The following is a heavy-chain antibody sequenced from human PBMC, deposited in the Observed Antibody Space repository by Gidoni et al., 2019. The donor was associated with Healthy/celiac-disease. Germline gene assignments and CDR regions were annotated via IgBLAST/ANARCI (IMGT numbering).Heavy chain of an antibody. CDR2: IKSKTDGGTT. Sequence: EVQLVESGGGLVKPGGSLRLSCAASGFTFSTAWMSWVRQAPGKGLEWVGRIKSKTDGGTTDYAAPVKGRFTISRDDSKNTLYLQMNSLKTEDTAVYYCTTDAPLPVYPNYWGQGTLVTVSS. CDR1: GFTFSTAW. CDR3: TTDAPLPVYPNY. V-gene: IGHV3-15*01. J-gene: IGHJ4*02. D-gene: IGHD2-8*01.